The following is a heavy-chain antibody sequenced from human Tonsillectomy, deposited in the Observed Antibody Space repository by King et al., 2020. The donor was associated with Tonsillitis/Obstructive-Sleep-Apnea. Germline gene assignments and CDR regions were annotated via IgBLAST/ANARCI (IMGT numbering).Heavy chain of an antibody. J-gene: IGHJ6*03. CDR1: GFTFSSYA. Sequence: VQLVESGGGLVQPGGSLRLSCAASGFTFSSYAMYWVRQAPGKGLEWVSGIGGRGGSTFYADSVKGRLTISRDNSKNTLYLQVNSLRAEDTAIYFCAKVLQGYYYYADVWGKGTTVTVSS. V-gene: IGHV3-23*04. CDR2: IGGRGGST. CDR3: AKVLQGYYYYADV.